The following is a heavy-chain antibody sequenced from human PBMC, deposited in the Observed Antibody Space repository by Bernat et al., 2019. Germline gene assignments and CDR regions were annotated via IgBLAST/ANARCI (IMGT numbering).Heavy chain of an antibody. Sequence: QVQLQESGPGLVKPSQTLSLTCTVSGGSISSGGYYWSWIRQHPGKGLEWIGYIYYSGRTYYNPSLKCLVTISVDTSKTLFSLKLSSVTAADTAVYYCAGEIGTLWGSHRYWYFDLWGRGTLVTVSS. CDR1: GGSISSGGYY. CDR3: AGEIGTLWGSHRYWYFDL. CDR2: IYYSGRT. V-gene: IGHV4-31*01. J-gene: IGHJ2*01. D-gene: IGHD7-27*01.